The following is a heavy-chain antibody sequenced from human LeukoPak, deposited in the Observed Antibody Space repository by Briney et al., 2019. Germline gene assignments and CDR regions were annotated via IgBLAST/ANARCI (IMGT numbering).Heavy chain of an antibody. CDR1: GYTFTSYY. V-gene: IGHV1-46*01. Sequence: ASVKVSCKASGYTFTSYYMHWVRQAPGQGLEWMGIINPSGGSTSYAQKFQGRVTMTRDTSTSTVYMELSSLRSEDTAVYYCAIEDTGGYYFDYWGQGTLVTVSS. D-gene: IGHD5-18*01. CDR2: INPSGGST. J-gene: IGHJ4*02. CDR3: AIEDTGGYYFDY.